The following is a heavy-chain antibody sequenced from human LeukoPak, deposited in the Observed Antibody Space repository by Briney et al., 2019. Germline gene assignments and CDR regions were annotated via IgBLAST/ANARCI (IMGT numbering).Heavy chain of an antibody. J-gene: IGHJ6*03. CDR1: GGSFSGYY. D-gene: IGHD1-26*01. V-gene: IGHV4-34*01. CDR3: AGVGSYHYMDV. Sequence: KPSETLSLTCAVYGGSFSGYYWSWIRQPPGKGLEWIGEINHSGSTNYNPSLKSRVTISVDTSKNQFSLKLSSVTAADTAVYYCAGVGSYHYMDVWGKGTTVTVSS. CDR2: INHSGST.